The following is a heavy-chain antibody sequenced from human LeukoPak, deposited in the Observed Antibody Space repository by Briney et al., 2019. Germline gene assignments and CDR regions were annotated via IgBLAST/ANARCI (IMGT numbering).Heavy chain of an antibody. Sequence: KAGGSLRLSCAASGFTFSSYSMNWVRQAPGKGLEWVSSISSSSSYIYYADSVKGRFTISRDNAKNSLYLQMNSLRAEDTAVYYCARVVGATISHWGQGTLVTVSS. V-gene: IGHV3-21*01. CDR3: ARVVGATISH. D-gene: IGHD1-26*01. CDR1: GFTFSSYS. CDR2: ISSSSSYI. J-gene: IGHJ4*02.